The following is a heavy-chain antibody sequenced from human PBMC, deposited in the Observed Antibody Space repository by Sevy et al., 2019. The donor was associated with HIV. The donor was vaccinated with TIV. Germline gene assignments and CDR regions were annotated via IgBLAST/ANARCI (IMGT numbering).Heavy chain of an antibody. CDR1: GYRFTNYW. J-gene: IGHJ3*02. Sequence: GESLKISCKGSGYRFTNYWLGWVRQMPGKGLEWMGMIYPGDSDTSYSPSFQGQVSISADKSISTAYLQWTSLKASDTAMYYCARVIVATTYPIRVHESDIWGQGTMVTVSS. CDR3: ARVIVATTYPIRVHESDI. V-gene: IGHV5-51*01. CDR2: IYPGDSDT. D-gene: IGHD5-12*01.